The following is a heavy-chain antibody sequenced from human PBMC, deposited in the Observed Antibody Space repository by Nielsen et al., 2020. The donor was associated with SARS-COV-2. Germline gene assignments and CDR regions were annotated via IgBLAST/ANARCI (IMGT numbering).Heavy chain of an antibody. CDR1: VGALTLFS. CDR2: FDPQDGET. D-gene: IGHD3-3*01. Sequence: ASVKVSCKVSVGALTLFSMHWVRQAPGKGLEWMGEFDPQDGETTYAQNFQGRVTMTEDTSIDTAYLDLSGLTSADTAIYYCATDSPIGVVIYALAHWGQGTPVTVSS. J-gene: IGHJ4*02. V-gene: IGHV1-24*01. CDR3: ATDSPIGVVIYALAH.